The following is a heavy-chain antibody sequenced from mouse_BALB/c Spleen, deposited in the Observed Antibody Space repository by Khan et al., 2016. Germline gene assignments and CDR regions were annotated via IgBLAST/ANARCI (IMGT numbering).Heavy chain of an antibody. CDR1: GYTFTVYV. V-gene: IGHV1-77*01. J-gene: IGHJ1*01. CDR3: ARWSLRSFDV. CDR2: IYPGSAGT. Sequence: QVQLKQSGPELVKPGASVKMSCKASGYTFTVYVICWVKQRTGQGLECIGAIYPGSAGTYYKEKFKGKATLSADKSYHTAYMKLSSLTSVASAVNFCARWSLRSFDVWGAGTTVPVSS. D-gene: IGHD6-2*01.